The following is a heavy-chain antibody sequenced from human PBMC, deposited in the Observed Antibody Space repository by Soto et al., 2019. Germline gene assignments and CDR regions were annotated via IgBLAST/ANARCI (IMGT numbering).Heavy chain of an antibody. Sequence: QVQLQESGPGLVKPSQTLSLTCTVSGLSISSGGYYWSWVRQHPGKGLEWIGYIYIYYSGNTYYNPSLKSRVTISGDTPKNQFSLELSSVTAADTAVYFCARGAGSLDYWGQGTLVTVSS. CDR2: IYYSGNT. V-gene: IGHV4-31*03. D-gene: IGHD3-10*01. J-gene: IGHJ4*02. CDR1: GLSISSGGYY. CDR3: ARGAGSLDY.